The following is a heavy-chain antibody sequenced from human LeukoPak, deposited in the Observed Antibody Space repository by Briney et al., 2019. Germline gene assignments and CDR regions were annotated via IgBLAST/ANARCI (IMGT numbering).Heavy chain of an antibody. J-gene: IGHJ4*02. Sequence: GGSLRLSCAASGITFSSYAMSWVRQAPGKGLEWVSGISGSGGIRYYADSVKGRFTISRDNSKNTLYLQMNSLRAEDTTVYYCAKGVNYFVLEYWGQGTLVTISS. CDR1: GITFSSYA. V-gene: IGHV3-23*01. CDR3: AKGVNYFVLEY. CDR2: ISGSGGIR. D-gene: IGHD3-10*02.